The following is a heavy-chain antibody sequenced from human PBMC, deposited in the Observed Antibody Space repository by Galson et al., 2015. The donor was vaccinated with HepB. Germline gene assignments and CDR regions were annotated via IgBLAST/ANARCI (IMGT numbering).Heavy chain of an antibody. Sequence: TMSLTCTFSGGSISSGGYYWSWIRQHPGKGLESIGYIYYSGSTYYNPSLKSRVTISVDTSKNQFPLKLSAVTAAATAVYYCASGNIYEAFGYWGQGTLVTVSS. CDR1: GGSISSGGYY. D-gene: IGHD4-23*01. CDR3: ASGNIYEAFGY. J-gene: IGHJ4*02. V-gene: IGHV4-31*03. CDR2: IYYSGST.